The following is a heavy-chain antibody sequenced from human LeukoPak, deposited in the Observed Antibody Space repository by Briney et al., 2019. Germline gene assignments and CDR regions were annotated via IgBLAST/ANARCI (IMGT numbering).Heavy chain of an antibody. Sequence: GGSLRLSCAASGFTVSSNYMSWVRQAPGKGLEWVSAISGSGGSTYYADSVKGRFTISRDNSKNTLYLQMNSLRAEDTAVYYCAKPKVRGNWFDPWGQGTLVTVSS. CDR3: AKPKVRGNWFDP. CDR2: ISGSGGST. CDR1: GFTVSSNY. V-gene: IGHV3-23*01. D-gene: IGHD3-10*01. J-gene: IGHJ5*02.